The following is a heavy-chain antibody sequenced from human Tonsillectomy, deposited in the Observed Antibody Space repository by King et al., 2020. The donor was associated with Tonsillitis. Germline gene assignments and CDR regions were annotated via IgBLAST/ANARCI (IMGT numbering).Heavy chain of an antibody. CDR1: GASISSGSYY. CDR2: MYTSGST. J-gene: IGHJ6*04. V-gene: IGHV4-61*02. D-gene: IGHD3-16*01. Sequence: VQLQESGPGLVKPSQTLSLTCTVSGASISSGSYYWNWIRQPAGKGLEWIGRMYTSGSTNYNPSLKSRVTISVERSKNQFSLKLSSVTAADTDVYYCARAYILDVWGKGTTVTVSS. CDR3: ARAYILDV.